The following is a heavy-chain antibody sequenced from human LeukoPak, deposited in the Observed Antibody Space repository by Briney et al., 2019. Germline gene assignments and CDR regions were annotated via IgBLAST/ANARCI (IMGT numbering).Heavy chain of an antibody. CDR3: ARVPRIAAAGPNDWFDP. CDR2: INPSGGST. J-gene: IGHJ5*02. CDR1: GYTFTSYY. Sequence: GASVKVSCKASGYTFTSYYMHWVRQAPGQGLEWMGIINPSGGSTSYAQKFQGRVTMTRDMSTSTVYMELSSLRSEDTAVYYCARVPRIAAAGPNDWFDPWGQGTLVTVSS. D-gene: IGHD6-13*01. V-gene: IGHV1-46*01.